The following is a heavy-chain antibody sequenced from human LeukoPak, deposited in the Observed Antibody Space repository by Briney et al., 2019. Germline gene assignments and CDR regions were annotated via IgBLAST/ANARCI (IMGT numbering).Heavy chain of an antibody. CDR3: AKGYGTVVLH. D-gene: IGHD4-23*01. J-gene: IGHJ4*02. CDR1: GFTFSTYG. V-gene: IGHV3-30*02. Sequence: GGSLRLSCAASGFTFSTYGMHWVRQAPGKGLEWVAFIRYDGSNKYYADSVKGRFSISRDNSKNTLYLQMNSVRAEDTAVYYCAKGYGTVVLHWGQGTLVTVSS. CDR2: IRYDGSNK.